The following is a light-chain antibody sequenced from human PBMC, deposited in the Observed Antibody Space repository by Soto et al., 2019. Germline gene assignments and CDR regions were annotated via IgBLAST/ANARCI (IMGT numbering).Light chain of an antibody. CDR1: QSISRY. J-gene: IGKJ1*01. CDR3: QQSHNTWT. Sequence: DIQMTQSPSSLSASVGDRVTITCRASQSISRYLNWYQQKPGKAPKPLIYAASSLQSGVPSRFSGSGSGTDFTLTISSLQPEDFATYDCQQSHNTWTFGQGTRVEIK. V-gene: IGKV1-39*01. CDR2: AAS.